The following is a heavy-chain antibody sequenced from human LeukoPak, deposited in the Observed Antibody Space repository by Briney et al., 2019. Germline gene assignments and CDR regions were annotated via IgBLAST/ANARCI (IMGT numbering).Heavy chain of an antibody. J-gene: IGHJ3*02. CDR1: GYIFTELS. CDR3: ARDRPSSWYLEDALDI. D-gene: IGHD6-13*01. V-gene: IGHV1-69*05. CDR2: IIPIFGTA. Sequence: SVKVSCKVSGYIFTELSMHWVRQAPGQGLEWMGGIIPIFGTANYAQKFQGRVTITTDESTSTAYMELSSLRSEDTAVYYCARDRPSSWYLEDALDIWGQGTMVTVSS.